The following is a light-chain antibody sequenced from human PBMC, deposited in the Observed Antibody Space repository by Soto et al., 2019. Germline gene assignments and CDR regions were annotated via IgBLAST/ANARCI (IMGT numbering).Light chain of an antibody. J-gene: IGLJ1*01. CDR1: SSDVGGYNY. Sequence: QSVLTQPASVSGSPGQSITISCTGTSSDVGGYNYVSWYQQHPGKAPKLMIYDVSNRPSGVSNRFSGSKSGNTASLTISGLQAEDEADYYCSSYTSSSTLDVFGTGNMVTDL. V-gene: IGLV2-14*01. CDR2: DVS. CDR3: SSYTSSSTLDV.